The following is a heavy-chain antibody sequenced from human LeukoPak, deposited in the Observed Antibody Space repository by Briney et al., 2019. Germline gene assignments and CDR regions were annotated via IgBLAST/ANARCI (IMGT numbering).Heavy chain of an antibody. Sequence: PGGSLRLSCAASGFSFSSFGMSWVRQAPGRGLQWVSSISGDGRDTFYADSVKGRFTVSRDNSKTTMFLQMNSLRVEDTALYYCGRGARLHPMGEFWGQGTLVTVSS. J-gene: IGHJ4*02. D-gene: IGHD3-16*01. V-gene: IGHV3-23*01. CDR1: GFSFSSFG. CDR2: ISGDGRDT. CDR3: GRGARLHPMGEF.